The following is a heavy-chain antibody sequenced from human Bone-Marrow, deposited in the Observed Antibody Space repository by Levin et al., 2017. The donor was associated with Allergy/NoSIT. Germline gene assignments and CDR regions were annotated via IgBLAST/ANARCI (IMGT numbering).Heavy chain of an antibody. CDR1: GFSFDYHA. CDR2: MNWDSTTR. V-gene: IGHV3-9*01. Sequence: PGGSLRLSCAASGFSFDYHAMHWVRQAPGKGLEWVSGMNWDSTTREYADAVKGRFIISRDNAKKSLFLQMNSLRPVDTALYYCAKAKFATGTTGDDVFDIWGQGTMVTVSS. CDR3: AKAKFATGTTGDDVFDI. D-gene: IGHD1-1*01. J-gene: IGHJ3*02.